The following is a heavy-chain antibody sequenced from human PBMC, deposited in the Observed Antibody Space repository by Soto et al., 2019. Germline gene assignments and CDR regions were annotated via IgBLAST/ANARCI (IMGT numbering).Heavy chain of an antibody. CDR3: AKARADYYGSGSPIDY. CDR1: GFTFSSYA. V-gene: IGHV3-23*01. CDR2: ISGSGGST. Sequence: EVQLLESGGGLVQPGGSLRLSCAASGFTFSSYAMSWVRQAPGKGLEWVSAISGSGGSTYYADSVKGRFTISRDNSENTLYLPMKSRRAEDTAVYYCAKARADYYGSGSPIDYWGQGTLVTVSS. D-gene: IGHD3-10*01. J-gene: IGHJ4*02.